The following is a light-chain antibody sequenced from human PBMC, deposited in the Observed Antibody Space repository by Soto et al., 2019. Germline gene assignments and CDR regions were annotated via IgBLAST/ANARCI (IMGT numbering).Light chain of an antibody. CDR3: QQYVSPPIT. V-gene: IGKV3-20*01. CDR1: QSVTSSY. Sequence: EIVLTQSPGTLSLSPGERATLSCRASQSVTSSYLAWYQQKPGQAPRLLIYGASSGATGILDRFSGSGSGTDFTLTISRLEPEDFAVYYCQQYVSPPITFGQGTRLEIK. J-gene: IGKJ5*01. CDR2: GAS.